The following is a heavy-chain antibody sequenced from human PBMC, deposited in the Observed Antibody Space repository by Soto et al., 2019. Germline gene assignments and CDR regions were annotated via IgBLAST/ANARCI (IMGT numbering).Heavy chain of an antibody. Sequence: QVQLLESGPGLVKPSQTLSLTCTVSGGSIRSGGYHWTWIRQHRGKGLEWIGNVYHTGSAYYTPFLKSRVITSVDTSKNQFSLKLCSVTAADPAVYYCARLRVNGGAFDLWGQGTVVTVSS. J-gene: IGHJ3*01. V-gene: IGHV4-31*03. CDR2: VYHTGSA. CDR1: GGSIRSGGYH. CDR3: ARLRVNGGAFDL. D-gene: IGHD2-8*01.